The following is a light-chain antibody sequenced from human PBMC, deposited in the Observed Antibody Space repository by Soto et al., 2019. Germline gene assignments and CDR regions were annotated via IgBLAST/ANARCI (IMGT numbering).Light chain of an antibody. J-gene: IGKJ1*01. Sequence: EIVMTQSPATLSVSPGERATLSCSASQSVGSNLAWYQQKPGQAPRLLIYGASTMATGIPARFSGSGSGTAFSLTISSLQSEDFAIYCCQQYNNWPPDRTFGQGTKVEIK. CDR2: GAS. CDR3: QQYNNWPPDRT. V-gene: IGKV3-15*01. CDR1: QSVGSN.